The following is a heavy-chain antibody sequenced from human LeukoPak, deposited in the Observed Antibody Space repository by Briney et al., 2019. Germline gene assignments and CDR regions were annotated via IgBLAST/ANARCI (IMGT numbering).Heavy chain of an antibody. V-gene: IGHV4-39*01. CDR2: ISYTGST. J-gene: IGHJ4*02. CDR3: ARPETTSGWYYYDS. D-gene: IGHD6-19*01. CDR1: GGSISSGRHY. Sequence: KPSETLSLTCTVSGGSISSGRHYWGWIRQPPGKGLEWIGSISYTGSTYYNPSLKSRVTIIVDTSKNQFSLKLTSVTAAATAVYYCARPETTSGWYYYDSWGQGTLATVSS.